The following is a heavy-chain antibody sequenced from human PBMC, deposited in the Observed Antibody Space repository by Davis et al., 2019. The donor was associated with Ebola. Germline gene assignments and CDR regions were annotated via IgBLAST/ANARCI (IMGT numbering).Heavy chain of an antibody. Sequence: GESLKISCAASGFTFDDYGMSWVLQAPGKGLEWVSGINWNGGSTGYADSVKGRFTISRDNAKNSLYLQMNSLRAEDTAVYYCARERDIVLMVYAKNYYYYGMDVWGQGTTVTVSS. J-gene: IGHJ6*02. CDR2: INWNGGST. V-gene: IGHV3-20*04. CDR1: GFTFDDYG. CDR3: ARERDIVLMVYAKNYYYYGMDV. D-gene: IGHD2-8*01.